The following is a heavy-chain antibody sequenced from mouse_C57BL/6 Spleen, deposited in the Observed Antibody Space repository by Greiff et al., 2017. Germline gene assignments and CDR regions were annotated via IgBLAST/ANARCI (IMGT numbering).Heavy chain of an antibody. J-gene: IGHJ3*01. Sequence: QPGAELVKPGASVKMSCTASGYTFTSYWITWVKQRPGQGLEWIGDIYPGSGSTNYTEKFKSKATLTVDTSSSTAYMQLSSLTSEDSAVYYCARSSPSMAEAWFAYWGQGTLVTVSA. CDR2: IYPGSGST. CDR3: ARSSPSMAEAWFAY. CDR1: GYTFTSYW. V-gene: IGHV1-55*01. D-gene: IGHD2-10*02.